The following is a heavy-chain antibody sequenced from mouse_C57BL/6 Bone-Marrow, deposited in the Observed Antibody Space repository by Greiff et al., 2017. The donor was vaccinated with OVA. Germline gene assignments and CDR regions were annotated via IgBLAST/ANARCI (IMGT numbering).Heavy chain of an antibody. D-gene: IGHD6-5*01. Sequence: EVMLVESGGGLVKPGGSLKLSCAASGFTFSSYAMSWVRQTPKKRLEWVATISDGGSYTSYPDNVKGRFTIARDNAKNNRYLQMSQLKSEDTAMYYCARDGLSWYFDVWGTGTTVTVSS. V-gene: IGHV5-4*01. CDR3: ARDGLSWYFDV. J-gene: IGHJ1*03. CDR2: ISDGGSYT. CDR1: GFTFSSYA.